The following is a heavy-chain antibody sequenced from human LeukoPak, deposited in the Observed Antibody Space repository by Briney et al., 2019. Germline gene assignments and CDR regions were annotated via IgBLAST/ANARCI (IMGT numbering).Heavy chain of an antibody. D-gene: IGHD5/OR15-5a*01. CDR3: AKDTVKVSTIRRVPHYMDV. CDR1: GFTVSSNY. V-gene: IGHV3-53*05. CDR2: IYSGGST. Sequence: GGSLRLSCAASGFTVSSNYMSWVRQAPGKGLEWVSVIYSGGSTYYADSVKGRFTISRDNSKNTLYLQMNSLRAEDTAVYYCAKDTVKVSTIRRVPHYMDVWGKGTTVTISS. J-gene: IGHJ6*03.